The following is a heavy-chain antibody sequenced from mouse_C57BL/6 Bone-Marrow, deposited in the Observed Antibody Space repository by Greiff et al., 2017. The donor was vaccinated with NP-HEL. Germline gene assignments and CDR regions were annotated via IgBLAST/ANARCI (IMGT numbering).Heavy chain of an antibody. CDR2: IDPETGGT. J-gene: IGHJ4*01. Sequence: SGAELVRPGASVTLSCKASGYTFTDYEMHWVKQTPVHGLEWIGAIDPETGGTAYNQKFKGKAILTADKSSSTAYMELRSLTSEDSAVYYCTRRGLGGYYAMDYWGQGTSVTVSS. CDR1: GYTFTDYE. V-gene: IGHV1-15*01. D-gene: IGHD3-3*01. CDR3: TRRGLGGYYAMDY.